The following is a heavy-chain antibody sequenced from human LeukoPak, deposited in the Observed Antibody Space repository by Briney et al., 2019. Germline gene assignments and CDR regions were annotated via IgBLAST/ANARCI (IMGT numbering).Heavy chain of an antibody. Sequence: SETLSLTCTVSGGSISSSSYYWGWIRQPPGKGLEWIGSIYYSGSTYYNPSLKSRVTISVDTSKNQFSLKLSPVTAADTAVYYCARPYGDVDYWGQGTLVTVSS. CDR3: ARPYGDVDY. D-gene: IGHD4-17*01. V-gene: IGHV4-39*01. CDR1: GGSISSSSYY. J-gene: IGHJ4*02. CDR2: IYYSGST.